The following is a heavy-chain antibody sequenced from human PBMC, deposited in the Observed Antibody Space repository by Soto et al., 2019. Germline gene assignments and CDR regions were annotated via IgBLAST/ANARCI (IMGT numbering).Heavy chain of an antibody. Sequence: SETLSLTCTVSGGSISSSSYYWGWIRQPPGKGLEWIGSIYYSGSTYYNPSLKSRVTISVDTSKNQFSLKLSSVTAADTAVYYCAIPGRYCVGDCYEAFDIWGQGTMVTVSS. CDR3: AIPGRYCVGDCYEAFDI. V-gene: IGHV4-39*01. CDR2: IYYSGST. J-gene: IGHJ3*02. D-gene: IGHD2-21*01. CDR1: GGSISSSSYY.